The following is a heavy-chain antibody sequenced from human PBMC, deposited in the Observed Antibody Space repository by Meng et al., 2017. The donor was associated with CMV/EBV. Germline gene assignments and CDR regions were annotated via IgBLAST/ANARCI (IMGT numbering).Heavy chain of an antibody. V-gene: IGHV3-30*14. CDR1: GFTFSSYA. CDR2: ISYDGSNK. Sequence: GESLKISCAASGFTFSSYAMHWVRQAPGKGLEWVAVISYDGSNKYYADSVKGRFTISRDNSKNTLYLQMNSLRVEDTAVYYCERSSGWYAFDMWGQGTMVTVSS. CDR3: ERSSGWYAFDM. J-gene: IGHJ3*02. D-gene: IGHD6-19*01.